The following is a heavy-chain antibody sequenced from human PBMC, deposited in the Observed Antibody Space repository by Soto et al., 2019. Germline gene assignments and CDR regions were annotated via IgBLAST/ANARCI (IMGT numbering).Heavy chain of an antibody. CDR2: IWYDGSNK. J-gene: IGHJ6*03. V-gene: IGHV3-33*01. Sequence: RGSLRLSCAASGFTFSSYGMHWVHQAPGKGLEWVAVIWYDGSNKYYADSVKGRFTISRDNSKNTLYLQMNSLRAEDTAVYYCAREGHSGSYYYYYYMDVWGKGTTVTVSS. CDR3: AREGHSGSYYYYYYMDV. CDR1: GFTFSSYG. D-gene: IGHD1-26*01.